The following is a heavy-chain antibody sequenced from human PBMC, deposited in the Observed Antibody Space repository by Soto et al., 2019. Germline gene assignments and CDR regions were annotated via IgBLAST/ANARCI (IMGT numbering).Heavy chain of an antibody. V-gene: IGHV3-30-3*01. Sequence: GGSLRLSCATSGFTFSSYAMHWVRQAPGKGLEWVAVISYDGSNKYYADSVKGRFTISRDNSKNTLYLQMNSLSAEDTAVYYCATILNDIVVVPAATNSLDIWGRGTGVTVSS. CDR1: GFTFSSYA. J-gene: IGHJ3*02. CDR3: ATILNDIVVVPAATNSLDI. D-gene: IGHD2-2*01. CDR2: ISYDGSNK.